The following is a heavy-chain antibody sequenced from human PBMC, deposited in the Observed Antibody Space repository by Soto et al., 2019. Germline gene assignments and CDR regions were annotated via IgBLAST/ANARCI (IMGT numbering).Heavy chain of an antibody. CDR3: AHTKLVVVPAATDNLDS. CDR2: IYWNDDK. J-gene: IGHJ5*01. V-gene: IGHV2-5*01. Sequence: QITLKESGPTLGKPKQTLTLTCKFSGLSLNTRGMGVGWISQPPRKALEWLALIYWNDDKRYRPSLNSRITIAKDTSKSHVVLTVTNVDPVDTATYYCAHTKLVVVPAATDNLDSWRQGILVTVSS. D-gene: IGHD2-2*01. CDR1: GLSLNTRGMG.